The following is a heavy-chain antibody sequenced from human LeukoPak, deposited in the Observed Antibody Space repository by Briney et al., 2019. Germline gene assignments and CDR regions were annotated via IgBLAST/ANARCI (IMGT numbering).Heavy chain of an antibody. CDR1: GGSISSFY. CDR2: IYTSGST. CDR3: ARGRGYGDYHYYFDY. J-gene: IGHJ4*02. Sequence: SETLSLTCTVSGGSISSFYWSWIRQPAGRGLEWIGRIYTSGSTNYTPSLKSRVTMSVDTSKNQFSLKLTSVTAPDTAMYYCARGRGYGDYHYYFDYWGQGTLVTVSS. V-gene: IGHV4-4*07. D-gene: IGHD4-17*01.